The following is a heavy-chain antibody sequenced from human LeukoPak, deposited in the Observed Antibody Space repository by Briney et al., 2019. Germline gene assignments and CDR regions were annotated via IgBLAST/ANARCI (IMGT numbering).Heavy chain of an antibody. V-gene: IGHV3-30*18. CDR3: AKRARPFGGGFDY. CDR2: ISYDGSDK. J-gene: IGHJ4*02. CDR1: RFTFSSYG. D-gene: IGHD3-16*01. Sequence: PGRSLRLSCAASRFTFSSYGMHWVRQAPGKGLEWVAIISYDGSDKYYADSVKGRFTISRDNSKNTLYLQMNSLRAEDTAVYYCAKRARPFGGGFDYWGQGTLVSVSS.